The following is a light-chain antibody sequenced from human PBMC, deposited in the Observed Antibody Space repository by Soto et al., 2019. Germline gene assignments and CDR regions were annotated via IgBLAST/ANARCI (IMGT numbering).Light chain of an antibody. CDR2: SAS. Sequence: DIQMTQSPSALSASVGDRVTITCRASQSINTYLNWYQQKPGKAPKLLIYSASSLQTGVPSRFSGSGSGTDFTLTISSLQPEDFATYHCQQSYDSPFTFGPGTKVDIK. J-gene: IGKJ3*01. CDR3: QQSYDSPFT. CDR1: QSINTY. V-gene: IGKV1-39*01.